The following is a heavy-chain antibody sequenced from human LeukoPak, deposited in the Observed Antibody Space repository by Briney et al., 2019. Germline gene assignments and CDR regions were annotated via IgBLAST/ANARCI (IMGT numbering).Heavy chain of an antibody. CDR3: VREAFGSTYSYY. Sequence: SETLSLTCTVSGGSISSGGYYWGWIRQHPGKGLEWIGYMYYRGSPYYNPSLKSRVTISEGTSENQFSLKLSSVTAADTAVDYCVREAFGSTYSYYWGQGTLVTVSS. J-gene: IGHJ4*02. D-gene: IGHD6-13*01. V-gene: IGHV4-31*03. CDR1: GGSISSGGYY. CDR2: MYYRGSP.